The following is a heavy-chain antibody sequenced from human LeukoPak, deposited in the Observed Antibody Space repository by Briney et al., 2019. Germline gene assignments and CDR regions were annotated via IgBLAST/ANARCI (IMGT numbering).Heavy chain of an antibody. CDR3: ARARGATFLSDY. J-gene: IGHJ4*02. V-gene: IGHV3-73*01. Sequence: GGSLKLSCAASGFTFSGSAMHWVRQASGKGLEWVGRIRSKANSYATAYAASVKGRFTISRDDSKNTAYLQMNSLRAEDTAVYYCARARGATFLSDYWGQGTLVTVSS. D-gene: IGHD5-12*01. CDR1: GFTFSGSA. CDR2: IRSKANSYAT.